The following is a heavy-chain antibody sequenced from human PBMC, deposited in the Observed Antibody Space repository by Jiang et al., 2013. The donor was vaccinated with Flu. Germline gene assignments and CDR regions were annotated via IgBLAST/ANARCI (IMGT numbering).Heavy chain of an antibody. D-gene: IGHD1-26*01. Sequence: RQAPGQGLEWMGWISAYNGNTNYAQKLQGRVTMTTDTSTSTAYMELRSLRSDDTAVYYCARDRVGATGNFDYWGQGTLVTVSS. J-gene: IGHJ4*02. CDR3: ARDRVGATGNFDY. CDR2: ISAYNGNT. V-gene: IGHV1-18*01.